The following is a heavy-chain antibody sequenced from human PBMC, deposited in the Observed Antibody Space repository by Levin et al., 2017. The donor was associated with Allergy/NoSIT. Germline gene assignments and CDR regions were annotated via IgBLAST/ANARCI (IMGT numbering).Heavy chain of an antibody. CDR2: ISWNSGSI. J-gene: IGHJ6*02. Sequence: GGSLRLSCAASGFTFDDYAMHWVRQAPGKGLEWVSGISWNSGSIGYADSVKGRFTISRDNAKNSLYLQMNSLRAEDTALYYCTRIYSGSDSPYYYYYGMDVWGQGTTVTVSS. CDR1: GFTFDDYA. D-gene: IGHD2-15*01. V-gene: IGHV3-9*01. CDR3: TRIYSGSDSPYYYYYGMDV.